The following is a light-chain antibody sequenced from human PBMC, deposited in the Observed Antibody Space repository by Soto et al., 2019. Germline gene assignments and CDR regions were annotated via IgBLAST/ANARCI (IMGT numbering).Light chain of an antibody. J-gene: IGKJ1*01. CDR3: LQDYQYPWS. V-gene: IGKV1-6*01. CDR1: QGIRND. CDR2: AAS. Sequence: AIQMTQSPSSLYASVGDRVTITCRASQGIRNDLGWYQQKPGKAPKLLIYAASTLQSGVPSRFSGSGSGTDFTLTISSLHPEDFATYSCLQDYQYPWSFGQGTKVEIK.